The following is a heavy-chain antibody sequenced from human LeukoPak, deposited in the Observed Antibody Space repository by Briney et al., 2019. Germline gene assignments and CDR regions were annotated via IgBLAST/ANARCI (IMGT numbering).Heavy chain of an antibody. Sequence: PSETLSLTCAVYGGSFSGYYWSWIRQPPGKGLEWIGEINHSGSTNYNPSLKSRVTISVDTSKNQFSLKLSSVTAADTAVYYRARVGYSYGDYWGQGTLVTVSS. CDR1: GGSFSGYY. J-gene: IGHJ4*02. D-gene: IGHD5-18*01. CDR2: INHSGST. CDR3: ARVGYSYGDY. V-gene: IGHV4-34*01.